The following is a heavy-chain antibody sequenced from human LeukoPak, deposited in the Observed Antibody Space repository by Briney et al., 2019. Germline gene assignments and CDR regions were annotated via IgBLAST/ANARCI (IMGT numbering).Heavy chain of an antibody. CDR1: GYTFTSYG. CDR2: ISAYNGNT. Sequence: ASVKVSCKASGYTFTSYGISWVRQAPGQGLEWMGWISAYNGNTNYAQKLQGRVTMTTDTSTSTAYMELRSLRSDDTAVYYCARDQPMTDTAMVMCFDYWGQGTLVTVSS. V-gene: IGHV1-18*01. D-gene: IGHD5-18*01. J-gene: IGHJ4*02. CDR3: ARDQPMTDTAMVMCFDY.